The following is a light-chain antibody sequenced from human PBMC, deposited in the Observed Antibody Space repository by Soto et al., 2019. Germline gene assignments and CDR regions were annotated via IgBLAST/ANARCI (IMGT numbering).Light chain of an antibody. CDR2: DVS. CDR1: QGITHY. CDR3: LQHETYPRA. V-gene: IGKV1-17*01. J-gene: IGKJ2*01. Sequence: IQMTQSPSSLSASVGDRVTITYRASQGITHYLGWYQQKPGKAPKRLIFDVSTLQSGVPSRFSGSGSGTEFTLTISSLQPEDFATYYCLQHETYPRAFGQGTKLEI.